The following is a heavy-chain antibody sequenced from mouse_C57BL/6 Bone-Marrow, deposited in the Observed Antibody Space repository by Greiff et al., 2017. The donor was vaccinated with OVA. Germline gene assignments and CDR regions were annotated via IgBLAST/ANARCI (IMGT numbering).Heavy chain of an antibody. J-gene: IGHJ4*01. CDR2: IHPSDSDT. Sequence: QVHVKQPGAELVKPGASVKVSCKASGYTFTSYWMHWVKQRPGQGLEWIGRIHPSDSDTNYNQKFKGKATLTVDKSSSTAYMQLSSLTSEDSAVYYGAIEGGGDGGEARGGWGQGASVTV. D-gene: IGHD1-1*01. V-gene: IGHV1-74*01. CDR3: AIEGGGDGGEARGG. CDR1: GYTFTSYW.